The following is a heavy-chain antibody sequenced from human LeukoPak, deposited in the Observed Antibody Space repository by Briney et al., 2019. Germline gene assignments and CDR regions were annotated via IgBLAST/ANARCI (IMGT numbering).Heavy chain of an antibody. D-gene: IGHD5-12*01. V-gene: IGHV1-2*06. CDR1: GYTFTGDY. CDR3: AREYSGYDYVGYYYYYMDV. J-gene: IGHJ6*03. Sequence: ASVKVSCKASGYTFTGDYMHWVRQAPGQGLEWMGRINPNSGGTNYAQKFQGRVTMTRDTSISTAYMELSRLRSDDTAVYYCAREYSGYDYVGYYYYYMDVWGKGTTVTVSS. CDR2: INPNSGGT.